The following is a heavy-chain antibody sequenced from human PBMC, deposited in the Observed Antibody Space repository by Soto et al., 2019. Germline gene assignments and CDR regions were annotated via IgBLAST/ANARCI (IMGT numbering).Heavy chain of an antibody. CDR2: ISWDGGST. V-gene: IGHV3-43*01. CDR1: GFTFDDYT. D-gene: IGHD6-6*01. J-gene: IGHJ4*02. Sequence: EVQLVESGGVVVQPGGSLRLSCAASGFTFDDYTMHWVRQAPGKGLEWVSLISWDGGSTYYADSVKGRFTISRDNSKNSLYLQMNSLRTEDTGLYYCAKEARYSSPSGAGYYFDYWGQGTLVTVSS. CDR3: AKEARYSSPSGAGYYFDY.